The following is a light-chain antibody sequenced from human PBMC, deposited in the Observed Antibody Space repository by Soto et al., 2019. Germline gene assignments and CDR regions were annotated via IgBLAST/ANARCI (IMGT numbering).Light chain of an antibody. Sequence: DIVMNQSPDSLAVSLGERATINCKSSQSILFSSNNNNYLTWYQQKPGQPPKPLIYWASTRESGVPDRFSGIGCGTDFTLTISRLQAEDVAGYYCQLCDTTPVTFGGGPKVEI. V-gene: IGKV4-1*01. CDR1: QSILFSSNNNNY. J-gene: IGKJ4*01. CDR2: WAS. CDR3: QLCDTTPVT.